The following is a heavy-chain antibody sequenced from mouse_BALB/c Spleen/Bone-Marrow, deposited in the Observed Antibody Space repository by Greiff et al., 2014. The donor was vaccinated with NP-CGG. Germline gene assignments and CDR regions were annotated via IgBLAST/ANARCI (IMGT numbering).Heavy chain of an antibody. D-gene: IGHD1-1*01. J-gene: IGHJ4*01. CDR1: GYTFTSYY. CDR2: IYPGNVNT. V-gene: IGHV1S56*01. CDR3: ARSFYGRSMDY. Sequence: QVHVKQSGPELVKPGASVRISCKASGYTFTSYYIHWIKQRPGQGLEWIGWIYPGNVNTKYNEKFKGKATLTADKSSGTAYMQLSSLTSEDSAVYFCARSFYGRSMDYWGQGTSVTVSS.